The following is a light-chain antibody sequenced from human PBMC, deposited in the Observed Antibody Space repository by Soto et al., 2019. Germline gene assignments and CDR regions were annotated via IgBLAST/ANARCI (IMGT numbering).Light chain of an antibody. CDR1: QSVTSSF. CDR3: QQYNNWPPIT. CDR2: ATS. Sequence: EIVLTQSPGTLSLSPGERATLSCRASQSVTSSFLVWYQQKAGQAPRLLIYATSNRATGIPDRFSGSGSGTNFTLTISRLEPEDFAVYYCQQYNNWPPITFGQGTRLEIK. V-gene: IGKV3-20*01. J-gene: IGKJ5*01.